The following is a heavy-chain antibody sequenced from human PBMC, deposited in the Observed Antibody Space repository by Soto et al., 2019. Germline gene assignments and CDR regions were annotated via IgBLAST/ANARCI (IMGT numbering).Heavy chain of an antibody. V-gene: IGHV4-59*12. CDR2: IYYSGST. D-gene: IGHD5-18*01. Sequence: SETLSLTCTVSGGSISSYYWSWIRQPPGKGLEWIGYIYYSGSTNYNPSLKSRVTISVDTSKNQFSLKLSSVTAADTAVYYCARGAMVQLFDYWGQGTLVTVSS. CDR1: GGSISSYY. J-gene: IGHJ4*02. CDR3: ARGAMVQLFDY.